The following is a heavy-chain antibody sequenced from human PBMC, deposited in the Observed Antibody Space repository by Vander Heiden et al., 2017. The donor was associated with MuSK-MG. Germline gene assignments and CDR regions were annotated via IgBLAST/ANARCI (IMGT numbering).Heavy chain of an antibody. CDR3: ANYCSTTSCYPFHH. D-gene: IGHD2-2*01. V-gene: IGHV3-23*01. CDR2: ITGNGRTI. CDR1: GFPFDTYA. J-gene: IGHJ1*01. Sequence: EVQLLQSGGGLVQPGGSLRLSCVASGFPFDTYAMTWVRQGPGKGLEWVSVITGNGRTIYYADSVKGRFTISRDNSKKTLYLQMNSLRAEDTAVYYCANYCSTTSCYPFHHWGQGTLVTVSS.